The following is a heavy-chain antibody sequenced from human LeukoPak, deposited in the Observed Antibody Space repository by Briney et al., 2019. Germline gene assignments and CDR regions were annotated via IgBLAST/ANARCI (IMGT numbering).Heavy chain of an antibody. J-gene: IGHJ5*02. CDR3: AREEIRSWFDP. Sequence: GGSLRLSCAASGFTFSDYYMSWIRQAPGKGLEWVSYISSSGSTIYYADSVKGRFTISRDNAKNSLYLQMNGLRAEDTAVYYCAREEIRSWFDPWGQGTLVTVSS. V-gene: IGHV3-11*01. CDR2: ISSSGSTI. CDR1: GFTFSDYY. D-gene: IGHD5-24*01.